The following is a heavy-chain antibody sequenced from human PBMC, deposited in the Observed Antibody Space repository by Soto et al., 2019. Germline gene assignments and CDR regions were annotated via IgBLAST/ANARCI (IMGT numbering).Heavy chain of an antibody. CDR1: GFTFSTYT. Sequence: EVQLVESGGGLVKPCGSLRLSCAASGFTFSTYTLNWFRQAPGKGLEWVSSISTSGDATYYDDSVRGRFTTSRDNARAALYLQMDSLRVEDTAMYYCTRDGEPLWGQGTMVRVSS. V-gene: IGHV3-21*01. CDR2: ISTSGDAT. J-gene: IGHJ3*01. D-gene: IGHD3-3*01. CDR3: TRDGEPL.